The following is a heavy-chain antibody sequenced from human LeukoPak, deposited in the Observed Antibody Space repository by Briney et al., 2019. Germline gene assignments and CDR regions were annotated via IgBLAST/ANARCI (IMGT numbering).Heavy chain of an antibody. CDR3: ACRTTVTYYYYMDV. CDR1: GGSFSGYY. Sequence: SETLSLTCAVYGGSFSGYYWSWIRQPPGKGLEWLGEINHSGSTNYNPSLKSRVTISVDTSKNQFSLKLSSVTAADTAVYYCACRTTVTYYYYMDVWGKGTTVTVSS. V-gene: IGHV4-34*01. D-gene: IGHD4-17*01. CDR2: INHSGST. J-gene: IGHJ6*03.